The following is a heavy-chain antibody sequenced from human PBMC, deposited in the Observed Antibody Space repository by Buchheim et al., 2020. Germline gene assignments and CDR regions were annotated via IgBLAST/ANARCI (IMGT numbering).Heavy chain of an antibody. D-gene: IGHD6-6*01. Sequence: QVQLVQSGAEVKKPGASVKVSCKASGYTFTGYYMHWVRQAPGQGLEWMGWINPNSGGTNYAQKFQGWVTMTRDTSISSAYMELSRLRSDDTAVYYCARGGRSSSSRLVFHYYYGMDVWGQGTT. CDR1: GYTFTGYY. CDR3: ARGGRSSSSRLVFHYYYGMDV. V-gene: IGHV1-2*04. J-gene: IGHJ6*02. CDR2: INPNSGGT.